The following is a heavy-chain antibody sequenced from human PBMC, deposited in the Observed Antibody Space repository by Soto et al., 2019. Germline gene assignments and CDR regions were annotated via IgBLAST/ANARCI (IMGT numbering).Heavy chain of an antibody. V-gene: IGHV3-23*01. Sequence: EVQLLESGGGLVRPGGPRRLSVTPPGFGFSSNPWSWVRRPPGKGLEWVSTISGSDGKTYYADSVKGRFSISRDTSKTTLYLEMTSLRVEDTAVYYCARWSFLDYWGQGTRVTVS. J-gene: IGHJ4*02. CDR3: ARWSFLDY. CDR1: GFGFSSNP. D-gene: IGHD1-26*01. CDR2: ISGSDGKT.